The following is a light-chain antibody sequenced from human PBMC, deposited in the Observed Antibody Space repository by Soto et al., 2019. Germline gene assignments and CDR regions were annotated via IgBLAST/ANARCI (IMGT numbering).Light chain of an antibody. Sequence: QSALTQPASVSGSPEQSITMSCTGTSSDVGAYNFVSWHQQHPGEAPKLMIYNVYDRPSGISYRFSGSKSGNTASLTISGLQGEDEADYYCSAYTVSRTYVFGTGTKVTVL. CDR3: SAYTVSRTYV. CDR2: NVY. J-gene: IGLJ1*01. CDR1: SSDVGAYNF. V-gene: IGLV2-14*03.